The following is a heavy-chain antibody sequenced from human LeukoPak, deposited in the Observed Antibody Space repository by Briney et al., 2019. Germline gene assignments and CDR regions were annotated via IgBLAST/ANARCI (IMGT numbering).Heavy chain of an antibody. CDR1: GFIVRSNH. CDR3: ARERPDSRNLDS. CDR2: AYSGDTT. J-gene: IGHJ4*02. D-gene: IGHD1-14*01. V-gene: IGHV3-66*01. Sequence: LSGGSLRLSCAAFGFIVRSNHINWVRQAPGKGLEWVSIAYSGDTTYYADSVKGRFIISRDDSKSTLSLQMNDLRVEDTAVYYCARERPDSRNLDSWGRGALVTVSS.